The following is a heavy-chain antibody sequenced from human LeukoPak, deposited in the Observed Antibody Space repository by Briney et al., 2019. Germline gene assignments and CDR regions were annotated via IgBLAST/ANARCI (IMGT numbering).Heavy chain of an antibody. CDR2: ISSSSSYI. Sequence: GGSLRFSCAASRFTFSSYSMNWVRQAPGKGLEWVSSISSSSSYIYYADSVKGRFTISRDNAKNSLYLQMNSLRAEDTAVYYCAREILGSSDYWGQGTLVTVSS. D-gene: IGHD3-10*01. J-gene: IGHJ4*02. CDR3: AREILGSSDY. CDR1: RFTFSSYS. V-gene: IGHV3-21*01.